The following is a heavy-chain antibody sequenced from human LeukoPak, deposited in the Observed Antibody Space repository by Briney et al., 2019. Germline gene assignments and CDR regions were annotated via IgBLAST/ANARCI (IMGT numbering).Heavy chain of an antibody. J-gene: IGHJ5*01. D-gene: IGHD5-24*01. CDR2: IWNDGSNK. CDR1: GSTFSSFG. CDR3: ARALADRDGYNYGLDS. Sequence: GRSLRLSCAASGSTFSSFGMHWVRQAPGEGLEWVAIIWNDGSNKCYADSVKGRFTISRDNSKNTLSLQMNSLRAEDTAVYYCARALADRDGYNYGLDSWGQGTLVTVSS. V-gene: IGHV3-33*01.